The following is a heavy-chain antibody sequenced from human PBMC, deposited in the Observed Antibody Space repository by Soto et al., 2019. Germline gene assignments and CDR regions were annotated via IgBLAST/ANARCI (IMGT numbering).Heavy chain of an antibody. J-gene: IGHJ4*02. Sequence: GGSLRLSCAASGFTFSSYAMHWVRQAPGKWLEWVAVISYDGSNKYYADSVKGRFTISRDNSKNTLYLQMNSLRAEDTAVYYFSTKLLIADVLRFLEWFFAYWGQGTMLIVSS. CDR2: ISYDGSNK. V-gene: IGHV3-30-3*01. CDR1: GFTFSSYA. D-gene: IGHD3-3*01. CDR3: STKLLIADVLRFLEWFFAY.